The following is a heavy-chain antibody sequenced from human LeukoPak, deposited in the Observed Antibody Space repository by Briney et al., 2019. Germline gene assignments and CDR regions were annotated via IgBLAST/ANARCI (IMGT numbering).Heavy chain of an antibody. V-gene: IGHV4-39*01. Sequence: PSETLSLTCTVSGGSISSSSYYWGWIRQPPGKGLEWIGSIYYSGSTYYNPSLKSRVTISVATSKNQFSLKLSSVSAADTAVSYCARLLAGYNWFDPWGQGTLVTGSS. D-gene: IGHD6-25*01. CDR2: IYYSGST. CDR1: GGSISSSSYY. CDR3: ARLLAGYNWFDP. J-gene: IGHJ5*02.